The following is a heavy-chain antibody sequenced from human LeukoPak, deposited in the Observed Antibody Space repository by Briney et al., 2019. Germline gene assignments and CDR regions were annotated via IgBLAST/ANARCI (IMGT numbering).Heavy chain of an antibody. Sequence: PGGSLRLSCAASGFTFSGFWMSWVRQAPGKGLEWVANIKQDGSEKYYVDSVKGRFTISRDNSKNSLDLQMNSLRAEDTAVYYCASLSAPTDYWGQGTLVTVSS. D-gene: IGHD6-25*01. CDR2: IKQDGSEK. J-gene: IGHJ4*02. CDR3: ASLSAPTDY. CDR1: GFTFSGFW. V-gene: IGHV3-7*01.